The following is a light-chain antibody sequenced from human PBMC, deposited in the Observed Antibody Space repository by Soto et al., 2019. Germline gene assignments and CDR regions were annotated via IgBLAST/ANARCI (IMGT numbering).Light chain of an antibody. CDR1: SSNIGNNY. V-gene: IGLV1-51*01. Sequence: QSVLTQPPSVSAAPGQRVTIPCSGSSSNIGNNYVSWYQQLPGTAPKLLIYDNNKRPSGIPDRFSGSKSGTSATLGITGLQTGDEADYYCGTWDTSLSVGDVFGTGTKLTVL. CDR3: GTWDTSLSVGDV. J-gene: IGLJ1*01. CDR2: DNN.